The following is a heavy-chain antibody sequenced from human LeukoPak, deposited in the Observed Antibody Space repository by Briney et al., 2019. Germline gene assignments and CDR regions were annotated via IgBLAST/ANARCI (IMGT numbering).Heavy chain of an antibody. J-gene: IGHJ4*02. Sequence: ASVKVSCKVSGYTFTELSMHWVRQIPGKGLEWLGGFVLEDGETIYAQKFQGRVTMTEDTSTDTAYMELSSLRSEDTAVYYCAAGLVGALIDYWGQGTLVTVSS. CDR2: FVLEDGET. CDR3: AAGLVGALIDY. CDR1: GYTFTELS. D-gene: IGHD1-26*01. V-gene: IGHV1-24*01.